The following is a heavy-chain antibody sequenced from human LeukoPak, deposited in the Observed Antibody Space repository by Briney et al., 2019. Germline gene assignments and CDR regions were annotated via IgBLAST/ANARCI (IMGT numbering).Heavy chain of an antibody. D-gene: IGHD6-13*01. V-gene: IGHV1-24*01. J-gene: IGHJ1*01. CDR1: GYTLTELS. Sequence: ASVKVSCKVSGYTLTELSMHWVRQAPGKGLEWMGRFDPEDGETIYAQKFQGRVTMTEDTSTNTAYMELSSLRSEDTAVYYCATQQLVRFVLRFQHWGQGTLVSVSS. CDR2: FDPEDGET. CDR3: ATQQLVRFVLRFQH.